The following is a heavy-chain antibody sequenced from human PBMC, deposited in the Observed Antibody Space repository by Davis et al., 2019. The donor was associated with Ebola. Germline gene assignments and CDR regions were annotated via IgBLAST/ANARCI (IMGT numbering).Heavy chain of an antibody. CDR3: ARAAFTMTDY. V-gene: IGHV3-30*19. CDR1: GFTFSSYG. J-gene: IGHJ4*02. Sequence: GESLKISCAASGFTFSSYGMHWVRQAPGKGLEWVAVISYDGSNKYYADSVKGRFTISRDNSKNTLYLQMNSLRAEDTAVYYCARAAFTMTDYWGQGTLVTVSS. D-gene: IGHD3-22*01. CDR2: ISYDGSNK.